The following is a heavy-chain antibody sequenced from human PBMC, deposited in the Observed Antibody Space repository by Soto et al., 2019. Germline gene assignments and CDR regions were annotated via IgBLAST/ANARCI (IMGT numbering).Heavy chain of an antibody. CDR1: GFTFSSYG. CDR2: ISYDGSNK. Sequence: QVQLVESGGGVVQPGRSLRLSCAASGFTFSSYGMHWVRQAPGKGLEWVAVISYDGSNKYYADSVKGRFTISRDNSKNTLYPQMNSLRAEDTAVYYCAKDWITNWFDPWGQGTLVTVSS. J-gene: IGHJ5*02. CDR3: AKDWITNWFDP. V-gene: IGHV3-30*18. D-gene: IGHD3-16*01.